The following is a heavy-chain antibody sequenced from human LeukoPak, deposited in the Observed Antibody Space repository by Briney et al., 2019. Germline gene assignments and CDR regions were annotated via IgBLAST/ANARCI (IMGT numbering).Heavy chain of an antibody. D-gene: IGHD2-2*01. V-gene: IGHV1-18*01. CDR3: ARVGPFQSQYCSSTTTGCGAFDI. Sequence: GASVKVSCKASGYTFTSYGISWVRQAPGQGLEWMGWISAYNGNTNYAQKLQGRVTMTTDTSTSTAYMELRSLRSDDTAVYYCARVGPFQSQYCSSTTTGCGAFDIWGQGTMVTVSS. J-gene: IGHJ3*02. CDR2: ISAYNGNT. CDR1: GYTFTSYG.